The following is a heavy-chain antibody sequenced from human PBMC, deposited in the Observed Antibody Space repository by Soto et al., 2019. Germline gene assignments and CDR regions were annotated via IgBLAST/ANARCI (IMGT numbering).Heavy chain of an antibody. CDR2: ISYDGSNI. CDR1: GFTFSSYA. Sequence: QVQVVESGGGVVQPGRSLRLSCAASGFTFSSYAMHWVRQAPGKGLDWVAVISYDGSNIYYAESVKGRSTISRDNSKSTLYLQMNSLRPEDTAVYYCARESEAFDIWGQGTMVTLSS. J-gene: IGHJ3*02. CDR3: ARESEAFDI. V-gene: IGHV3-30-3*01.